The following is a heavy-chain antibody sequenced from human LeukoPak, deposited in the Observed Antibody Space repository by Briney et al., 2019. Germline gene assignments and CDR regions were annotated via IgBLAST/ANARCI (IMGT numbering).Heavy chain of an antibody. J-gene: IGHJ4*02. CDR1: GFTFSSYA. D-gene: IGHD6-19*01. CDR3: AKDSHPAVGVTFDY. V-gene: IGHV3-23*01. CDR2: ISGSGGST. Sequence: PGGSLRLSGAASGFTFSSYAMSWVRQAPGKGLEWVSAISGSGGSTYYADSVKGRFTISRDNSKNTLYLQMNSLRAEDTAVYYCAKDSHPAVGVTFDYWGQGTLVTVSS.